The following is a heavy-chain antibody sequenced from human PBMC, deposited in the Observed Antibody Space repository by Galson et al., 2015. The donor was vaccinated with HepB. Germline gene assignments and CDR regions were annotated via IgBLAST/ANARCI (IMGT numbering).Heavy chain of an antibody. V-gene: IGHV5-10-1*01. D-gene: IGHD6-13*01. J-gene: IGHJ5*01. CDR1: GYSFTSYW. CDR2: IDPSDSYT. CDR3: ARHEEAAAGIDLGFDS. Sequence: QSGAEVKKPGESLRISCKGSGYSFTSYWISWVRQMPGKGLEWMGRIDPSDSYTNYSPSFQGHVTISADKSISTAYLQWSSLKASDTAMYYCARHEEAAAGIDLGFDSWGQGTLVTVSS.